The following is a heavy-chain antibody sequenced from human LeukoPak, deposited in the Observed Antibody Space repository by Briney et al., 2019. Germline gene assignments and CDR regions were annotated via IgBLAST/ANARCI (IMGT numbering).Heavy chain of an antibody. Sequence: ASVKVSCKASGYTFTNYAMHWVRQAPGQRLEWMGWINAGNGNTKYSQKFQDRVTITRDTSASTAYMELSSLRSEDTAVYYCARDRGYRSSVNWFDPWGQGTLVTVSS. D-gene: IGHD6-13*01. CDR3: ARDRGYRSSVNWFDP. V-gene: IGHV1-3*01. CDR2: INAGNGNT. CDR1: GYTFTNYA. J-gene: IGHJ5*02.